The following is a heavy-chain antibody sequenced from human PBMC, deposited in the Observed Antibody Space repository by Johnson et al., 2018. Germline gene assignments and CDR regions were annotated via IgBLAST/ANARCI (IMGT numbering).Heavy chain of an antibody. CDR3: ARDTGGGIQLEPDAFDI. J-gene: IGHJ3*02. V-gene: IGHV3-33*01. CDR1: GFTFSSYG. D-gene: IGHD5-18*01. Sequence: VQLLESGGGVVQPGRSLRLSCAASGFTFSSYGMHWVRQAPGKGLEWVAVIWSDGSNKYYADSVTGRFTVSRNNSKHTLYLQMNSLRAEDTAVYYCARDTGGGIQLEPDAFDIWGQGTMVTVSS. CDR2: IWSDGSNK.